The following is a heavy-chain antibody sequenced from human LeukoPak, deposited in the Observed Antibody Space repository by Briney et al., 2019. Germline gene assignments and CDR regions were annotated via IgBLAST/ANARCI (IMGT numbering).Heavy chain of an antibody. J-gene: IGHJ5*02. D-gene: IGHD2-2*02. Sequence: GGSLRLSCAASGFTFSSYSMNWVRQAPGKGLEWVSYISSSSSTIYYADSVKGRFTISGDNSKNTLYLQMNSLRAEDTAVYYCAKEDLIVVVPAAIQHNWFDPWGQGTLVTVSS. CDR2: ISSSSSTI. CDR3: AKEDLIVVVPAAIQHNWFDP. V-gene: IGHV3-48*01. CDR1: GFTFSSYS.